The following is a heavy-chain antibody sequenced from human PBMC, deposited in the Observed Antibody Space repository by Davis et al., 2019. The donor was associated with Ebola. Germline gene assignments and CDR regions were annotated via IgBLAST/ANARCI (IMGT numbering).Heavy chain of an antibody. CDR2: IIPILGIA. J-gene: IGHJ6*02. Sequence: SVKVSCKASGGTFSSYAISWVRQAPGQGLEWMGRIIPILGIANYAQKFQGRVTMTTDTSTSTAYMELRSLRSDDTAVYYCARDVEVVGIAAGSYLYYYYGMDVWGQGTTVTVSS. CDR1: GGTFSSYA. D-gene: IGHD3-10*01. V-gene: IGHV1-69*04. CDR3: ARDVEVVGIAAGSYLYYYYGMDV.